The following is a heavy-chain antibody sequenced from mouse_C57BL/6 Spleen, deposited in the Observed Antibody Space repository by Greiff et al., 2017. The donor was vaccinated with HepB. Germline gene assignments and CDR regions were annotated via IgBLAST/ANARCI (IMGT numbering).Heavy chain of an antibody. CDR3: ARSPSTTVDFDV. V-gene: IGHV1-82*01. J-gene: IGHJ1*03. Sequence: VQLQQSGPELVKPGASVKISCKASGYAFSSSWMNWVKQRPGKGLEWIGRIYPGDGDTNYNGKFKGKATLTADKSSSTAYMQLISLTSEDSAVYFCARSPSTTVDFDVWGTGTTVTVSS. CDR1: GYAFSSSW. CDR2: IYPGDGDT. D-gene: IGHD1-1*01.